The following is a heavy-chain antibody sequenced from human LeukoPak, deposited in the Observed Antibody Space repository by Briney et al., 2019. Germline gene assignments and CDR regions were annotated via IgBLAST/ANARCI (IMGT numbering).Heavy chain of an antibody. V-gene: IGHV3-20*04. Sequence: GGSLRLSCAASGFTFDDYGMSWVRQAPGKGLEWISGINWNGGSTVYADSVKGPFTISRDNAKNSLYLQMNSLRAEDTALYYCARDSGGSYTYYYYMDVWGKGTTVTVSS. J-gene: IGHJ6*03. CDR1: GFTFDDYG. D-gene: IGHD2-15*01. CDR3: ARDSGGSYTYYYYMDV. CDR2: INWNGGST.